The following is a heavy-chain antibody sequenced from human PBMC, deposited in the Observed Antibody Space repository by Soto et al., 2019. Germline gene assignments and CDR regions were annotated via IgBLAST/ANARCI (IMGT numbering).Heavy chain of an antibody. CDR2: ISSTGTTI. J-gene: IGHJ4*02. V-gene: IGHV3-48*01. CDR1: GFIFSNHT. Sequence: DVQLVESGGGLVQPGGSLRLSCAGSGFIFSNHTMNWVRQAPGRGLEWVAYISSTGTTIYYADSVKGRFIVSRDNAKNSLYLEMNSLRAEETAVYYFARSVLWGQGTLVTVSS. CDR3: ARSVL.